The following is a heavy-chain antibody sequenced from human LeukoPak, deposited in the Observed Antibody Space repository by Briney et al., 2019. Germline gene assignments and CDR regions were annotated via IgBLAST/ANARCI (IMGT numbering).Heavy chain of an antibody. CDR1: GGSISSYY. V-gene: IGHV4-59*01. CDR3: ARGITIFGVVINYYMDV. Sequence: PSETLSLTCTVSGGSISSYYWSWIRQPPGKGLEWIGYIYYSGSTNYNPSLKSRVTISVDTSKNQFSLKLSSVTAADTAVYYCARGITIFGVVINYYMDVWGKGTTVTVSS. CDR2: IYYSGST. J-gene: IGHJ6*03. D-gene: IGHD3-3*01.